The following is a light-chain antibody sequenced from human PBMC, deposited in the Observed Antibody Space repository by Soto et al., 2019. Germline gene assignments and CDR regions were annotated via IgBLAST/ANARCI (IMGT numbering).Light chain of an antibody. J-gene: IGLJ1*01. CDR2: EVS. CDR1: SSDVGSYNL. Sequence: QSALTQPASVSGSPGQSITISCTGTSSDVGSYNLVSWYQQHPGKAPKLMIYEVSKRPSGVSNRFSGSKSGSTASLTISELQAEDEADYYCCSYAGSSTPYVFGTGTKVTVL. CDR3: CSYAGSSTPYV. V-gene: IGLV2-23*02.